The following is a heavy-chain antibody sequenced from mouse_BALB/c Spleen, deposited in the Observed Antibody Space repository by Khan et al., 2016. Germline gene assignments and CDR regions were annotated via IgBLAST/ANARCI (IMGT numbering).Heavy chain of an antibody. D-gene: IGHD2-3*01. CDR1: GDSITSGY. CDR3: TRYDGYYFDY. J-gene: IGHJ2*01. V-gene: IGHV3-8*02. Sequence: EVQLQESGPSLVKPSQTLSLTCSVTGDSITSGYWNWIRKFPGNKLEYMGYISYSGSTYYNPSLKSRISIIRNTSKNHYYLQLSSVTTADTATYYCTRYDGYYFDYWGQGTTLTVSS. CDR2: ISYSGST.